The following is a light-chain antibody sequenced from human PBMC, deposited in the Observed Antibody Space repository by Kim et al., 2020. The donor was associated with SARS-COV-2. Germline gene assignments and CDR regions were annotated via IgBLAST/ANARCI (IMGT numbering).Light chain of an antibody. V-gene: IGKV3D-7*01. Sequence: PGERVTLSCRASQSVSSTYLTWYQQKPGQAPRLLIYGASTRATSIPARFSGSGSGTDFILTISSLQPADFAVYYCQQDYNLLFFGPGTKVDIK. CDR1: QSVSSTY. CDR3: QQDYNLLF. CDR2: GAS. J-gene: IGKJ3*01.